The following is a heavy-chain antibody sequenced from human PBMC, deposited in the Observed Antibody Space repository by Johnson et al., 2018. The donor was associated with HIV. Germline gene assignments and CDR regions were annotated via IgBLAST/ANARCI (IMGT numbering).Heavy chain of an antibody. CDR1: GFTFSSYG. V-gene: IGHV3-33*06. CDR3: AKFSTWGSGYYAFDI. CDR2: IWYDGTNR. Sequence: VQLVESGGGVVQPGRSLRLSCAASGFTFSSYGMHWVRQAPGKGLEWVAVIWYDGTNRYYADSVKGRFTISRDNSKNTLYLQLNSLRAEDTAIYYCAKFSTWGSGYYAFDIWGQGTIVTVSS. D-gene: IGHD3-22*01. J-gene: IGHJ3*02.